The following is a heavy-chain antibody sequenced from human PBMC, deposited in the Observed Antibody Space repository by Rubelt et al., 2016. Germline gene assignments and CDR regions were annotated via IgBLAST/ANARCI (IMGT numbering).Heavy chain of an antibody. CDR2: IKQDGSEK. D-gene: IGHD5-18*01. CDR1: GFTFSSYW. V-gene: IGHV3-7*01. CDR3: AKDRLRYSYGVYYGMDV. J-gene: IGHJ6*02. Sequence: GFTFSSYWMSWVRQAPGKGLEWVANIKQDGSEKYYVDSVKGRFTISRDNAKNSLYLQMNSLRAEDTAVYYCAKDRLRYSYGVYYGMDVWGQGTTVTVSS.